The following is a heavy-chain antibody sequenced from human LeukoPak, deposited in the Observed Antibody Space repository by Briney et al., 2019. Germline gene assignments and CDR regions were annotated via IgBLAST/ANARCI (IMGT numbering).Heavy chain of an antibody. CDR2: IYHSGST. CDR1: GGSISSGGYY. D-gene: IGHD6-13*01. Sequence: SETLSLTCTVSGGSISSGGYYWSWIRQPPGKGLEWIGYIYHSGSTYYNPSLKSRVTISVDRSKNQFSLKLSSVTAADTAVYYCARIAGPNNSWYTGGNYYFDYWGQGTLVTVSS. CDR3: ARIAGPNNSWYTGGNYYFDY. V-gene: IGHV4-30-2*01. J-gene: IGHJ4*02.